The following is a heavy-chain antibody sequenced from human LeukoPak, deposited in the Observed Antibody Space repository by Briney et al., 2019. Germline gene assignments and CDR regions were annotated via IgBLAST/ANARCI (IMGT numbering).Heavy chain of an antibody. CDR3: ARAGSSMVRGVIPDY. CDR1: GYTFTSYG. D-gene: IGHD3-10*01. J-gene: IGHJ4*02. CDR2: ISAYNGNT. Sequence: ASVKVSCKASGYTFTSYGISWVRQAPGQGLEWMGWISAYNGNTNYAQKLQGRVTMTTDTSTSTVYMELRSLRSDDTAVYYCARAGSSMVRGVIPDYWGQGTLVTVSS. V-gene: IGHV1-18*01.